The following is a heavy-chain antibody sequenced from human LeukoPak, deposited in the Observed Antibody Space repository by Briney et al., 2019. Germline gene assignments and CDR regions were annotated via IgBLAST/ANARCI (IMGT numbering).Heavy chain of an antibody. Sequence: WASVKVSCKAPGYTFTGYYMHWMRQAPGQGLEWMGWINPNSGGTNYAQKFQGRVTMTRDTSISTAYMELSRLRSDDTAVYYCARVGGYCSGGSCPIYYYYYGMDVWGQGTTVTVSS. D-gene: IGHD2-15*01. V-gene: IGHV1-2*02. CDR2: INPNSGGT. J-gene: IGHJ6*02. CDR1: GYTFTGYY. CDR3: ARVGGYCSGGSCPIYYYYYGMDV.